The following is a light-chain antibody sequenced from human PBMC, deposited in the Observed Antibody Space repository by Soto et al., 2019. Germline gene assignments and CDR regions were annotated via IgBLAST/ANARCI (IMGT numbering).Light chain of an antibody. J-gene: IGLJ1*01. Sequence: QSALTQPASVSGSSGQSITISCTGTNSDVGGYKYVSWYQQHPGKAPKVMIFDVSNRPSGVSNRFSGSKSGNTASLTISGLQAEDEADYYCTSYTSSGTYVFGTGTKVTVL. CDR1: NSDVGGYKY. CDR3: TSYTSSGTYV. CDR2: DVS. V-gene: IGLV2-14*01.